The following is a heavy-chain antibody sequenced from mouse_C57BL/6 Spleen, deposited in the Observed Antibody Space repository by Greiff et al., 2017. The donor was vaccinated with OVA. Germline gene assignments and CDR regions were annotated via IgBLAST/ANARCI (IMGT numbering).Heavy chain of an antibody. CDR1: GYTFTDYY. CDR3: ARMGVPY. V-gene: IGHV1-26*01. D-gene: IGHD5-1*01. CDR2: INPNNGGT. J-gene: IGHJ3*01. Sequence: EVQLQQSGPELVKPGASVKISCKASGYTFTDYYMNWVKQSHGKSLEWIGDINPNNGGTSYNQKFKGKATLTVDKSSSTAYMQLSSLTYEDSAVYYCARMGVPYWGQGTLVTGSA.